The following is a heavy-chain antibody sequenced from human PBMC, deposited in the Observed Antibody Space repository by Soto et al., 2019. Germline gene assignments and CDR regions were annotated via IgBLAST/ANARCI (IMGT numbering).Heavy chain of an antibody. J-gene: IGHJ4*02. CDR1: GGSISSYY. CDR3: AVGSSGFYYIY. V-gene: IGHV4-59*08. CDR2: IYYNVNT. D-gene: IGHD1-26*01. Sequence: SETLSLTCPVSGGSISSYYWSWIRQPPGKGLEWIGYIYYNVNTNYNPPLKSRVTISVDTSKNQFSLKLSSVTAADTAVFYCAVGSSGFYYIYWGQGIQVTVSS.